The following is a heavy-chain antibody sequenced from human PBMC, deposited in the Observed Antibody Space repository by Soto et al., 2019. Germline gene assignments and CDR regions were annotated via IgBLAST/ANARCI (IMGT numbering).Heavy chain of an antibody. CDR1: GHSISSSNYY. V-gene: IGHV4-39*02. J-gene: IGHJ5*02. CDR3: ARDPLPNAYCISTSCYWLPWFDP. D-gene: IGHD2-2*01. CDR2: IFYSGFT. Sequence: SETLSLTCTVSGHSISSSNYYWGWIRQPPGKGLEWIGGIFYSGFTYYNPSLKSRVTISVDRSKTQFSLKLSSVTAADTAVYYCARDPLPNAYCISTSCYWLPWFDPWGQGTLVTVS.